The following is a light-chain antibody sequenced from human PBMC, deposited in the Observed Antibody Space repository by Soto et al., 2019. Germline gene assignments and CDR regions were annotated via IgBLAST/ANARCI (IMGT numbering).Light chain of an antibody. CDR2: GAS. V-gene: IGKV1-39*01. CDR1: QSISDY. J-gene: IGKJ5*01. CDR3: QQYNNWPPIT. Sequence: DIQMTQSPSSLSASVGDRVAITCRSSQSISDYLNWYQQKPGKALKLVIYGASNLQSGVPPRFSGSGSGSEFTLTISSLQSEDFAVYYCQQYNNWPPITFGQGTRLEIK.